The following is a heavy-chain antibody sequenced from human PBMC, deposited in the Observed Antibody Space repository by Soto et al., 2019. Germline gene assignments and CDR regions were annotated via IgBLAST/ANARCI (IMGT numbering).Heavy chain of an antibody. V-gene: IGHV3-30*18. CDR3: AKDRWSWFGEDFHY. CDR1: GFNFSNFG. J-gene: IGHJ4*02. Sequence: QVHLVESGGGVVQPGRSLRLSCTASGFNFSNFGMHWVRQAPGKGLEWVTAISFDGENKYYGDSVKGRFTVSRDNSKNTLYLRMNSLRREDTAVYYCAKDRWSWFGEDFHYWGQGILVSVSS. D-gene: IGHD3-10*01. CDR2: ISFDGENK.